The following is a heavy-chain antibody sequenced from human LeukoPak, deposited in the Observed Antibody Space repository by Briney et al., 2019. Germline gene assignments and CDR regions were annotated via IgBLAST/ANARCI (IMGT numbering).Heavy chain of an antibody. CDR3: ARSLNSRLIDY. J-gene: IGHJ4*02. Sequence: ASVNVSCKASGYTFTNYYIHWVRQAPGHGLEWVGLINPNGGNTGYAQRFQGRVTMTTDSSTSTACMELRSLRSDDTAVYYCARSLNSRLIDYWGQGTLVTVSS. D-gene: IGHD6-13*01. V-gene: IGHV1-46*01. CDR1: GYTFTNYY. CDR2: INPNGGNT.